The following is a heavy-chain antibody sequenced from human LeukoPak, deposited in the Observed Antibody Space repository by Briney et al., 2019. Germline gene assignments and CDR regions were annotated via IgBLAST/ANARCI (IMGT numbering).Heavy chain of an antibody. CDR1: GGSISGRY. D-gene: IGHD3-22*01. CDR2: RHYSGKT. CDR3: VRLLDNDSSGDPDTFDM. V-gene: IGHV4-59*11. J-gene: IGHJ3*02. Sequence: SETLSLTCTVSGGSISGRYWSWIRQPPGKGLEWIGYRHYSGKTYYSSSLRSRVTISVDTSKNHFSLKLTSMIAADTAVYYCVRLLDNDSSGDPDTFDMWGQGTMVTVSS.